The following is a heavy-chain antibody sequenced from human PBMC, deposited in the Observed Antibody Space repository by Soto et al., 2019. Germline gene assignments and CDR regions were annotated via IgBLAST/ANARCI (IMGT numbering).Heavy chain of an antibody. Sequence: QVQLQESGPGLVKPSETLSLTCTVSGGSVSSGSYYWSWIRQPPGKGLEWIGYISYGRRTNYHPSHKSRVTISVDTSKNQFSLKLSSVTAADTAVYYCARARLGIAAEWFDPWGQGTLVTVSS. V-gene: IGHV4-61*01. J-gene: IGHJ5*02. D-gene: IGHD6-13*01. CDR3: ARARLGIAAEWFDP. CDR2: ISYGRRT. CDR1: GGSVSSGSYY.